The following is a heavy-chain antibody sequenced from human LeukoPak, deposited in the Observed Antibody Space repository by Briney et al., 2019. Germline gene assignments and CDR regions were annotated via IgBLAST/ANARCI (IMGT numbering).Heavy chain of an antibody. V-gene: IGHV1-2*02. J-gene: IGHJ5*02. D-gene: IGHD3-3*01. Sequence: ASVKVSCKTSGYSFTDYYIRWVRQAPGQGPEWMGWINTKSGRTSSARKFQGRVTMTRDPSITTVYMDMAWLTSDDTAIYFCARADFIDAGPYLIGPWGQGTLVTVSS. CDR3: ARADFIDAGPYLIGP. CDR2: INTKSGRT. CDR1: GYSFTDYY.